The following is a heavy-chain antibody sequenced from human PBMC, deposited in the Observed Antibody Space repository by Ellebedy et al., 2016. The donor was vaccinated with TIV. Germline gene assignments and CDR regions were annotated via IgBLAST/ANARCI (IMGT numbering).Heavy chain of an antibody. D-gene: IGHD1-26*01. V-gene: IGHV2-70*04. CDR1: GFSLSTVGMR. CDR3: ARGYSGNYYGADY. Sequence: SGPTLVKPTQTLTVTCNFSGFSLSTVGMRISWIRQAPGKALEWLARIYRDGTTKYHSSLKTRLTISKDTSVNQVVLRMTNMDPVDTATYFCARGYSGNYYGADYWGQGILVTVSS. CDR2: IYRDGTT. J-gene: IGHJ4*02.